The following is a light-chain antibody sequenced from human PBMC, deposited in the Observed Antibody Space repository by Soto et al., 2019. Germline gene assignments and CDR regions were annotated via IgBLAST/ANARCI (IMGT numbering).Light chain of an antibody. CDR1: QSVSSN. CDR3: QQYNNWPLYT. V-gene: IGKV3-15*01. J-gene: IGKJ2*01. CDR2: GAS. Sequence: EIVMTQSPATLSVSPGERATLSCRASQSVSSNLAWYQQKPGQAPRLLIYGASTRATGIPARFSGSGSGTEFTPTISSLQSEDFAVYYCQQYNNWPLYTFGRGTKLEIK.